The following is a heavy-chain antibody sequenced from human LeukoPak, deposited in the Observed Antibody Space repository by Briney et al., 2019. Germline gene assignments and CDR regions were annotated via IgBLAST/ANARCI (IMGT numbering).Heavy chain of an antibody. CDR2: IIPTIGET. D-gene: IGHD5-12*01. Sequence: ASVKVSCKASGYSFSDYYMHWIRQAPGQGLEWMGWIIPTIGETKYAQRFQGRVTMTRDMSMSTAFTELSRLTSDDTAVYYCARDLVVGYGPPSFDFWGQGTLVTVSS. CDR1: GYSFSDYY. V-gene: IGHV1-2*02. J-gene: IGHJ4*02. CDR3: ARDLVVGYGPPSFDF.